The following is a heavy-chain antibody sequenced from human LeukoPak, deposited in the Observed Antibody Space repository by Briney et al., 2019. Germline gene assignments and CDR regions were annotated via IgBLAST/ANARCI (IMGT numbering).Heavy chain of an antibody. CDR1: GGSISSYY. Sequence: PSETLSLTCTVSGGSISSYYWSWIRQPPGKGLGWIGYIYYGGSTNYNPSLKSRVTISVDTSKNQFSLKLSSVTAADTAVYYCARLSSRSPFGAFDIWGQGTMVTVSS. J-gene: IGHJ3*02. D-gene: IGHD3-10*01. CDR3: ARLSSRSPFGAFDI. CDR2: IYYGGST. V-gene: IGHV4-59*08.